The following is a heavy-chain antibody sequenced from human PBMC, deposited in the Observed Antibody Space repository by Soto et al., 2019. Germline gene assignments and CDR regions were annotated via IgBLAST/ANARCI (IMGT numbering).Heavy chain of an antibody. Sequence: LRLSCAASGFTFRTFGMNWVRQAPGKGLEWVSFISGSGSNIYYADSVKGRFTISRDNARNSLFLQMNSLRAEDTAVFYCARGHGMDVWGQGTTVTVSS. J-gene: IGHJ6*02. V-gene: IGHV3-21*01. CDR1: GFTFRTFG. CDR3: ARGHGMDV. CDR2: ISGSGSNI.